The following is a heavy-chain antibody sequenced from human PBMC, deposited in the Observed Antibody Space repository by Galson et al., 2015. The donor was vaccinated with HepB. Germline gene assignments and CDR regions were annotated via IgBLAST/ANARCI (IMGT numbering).Heavy chain of an antibody. Sequence: SLRLSCAASGFIFSNYGMQWVRQAPGKGLEWVAHIWYDGTYKHYADSVKGRFTISRDNAKNTLFLQMNSLRAEDTAVYYCARDSGNGGSQDWGQGTLVSVSS. J-gene: IGHJ4*02. CDR3: ARDSGNGGSQD. V-gene: IGHV3-33*01. CDR1: GFIFSNYG. D-gene: IGHD2-8*01. CDR2: IWYDGTYK.